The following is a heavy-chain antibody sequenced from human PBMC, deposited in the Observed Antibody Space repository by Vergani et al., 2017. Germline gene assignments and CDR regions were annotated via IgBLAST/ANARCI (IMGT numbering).Heavy chain of an antibody. CDR1: GGSFSGYY. V-gene: IGHV4-34*01. D-gene: IGHD2-2*01. CDR2: VNHSGST. J-gene: IGHJ6*02. CDR3: ARGLVVTAAFNHYYYGLDV. Sequence: QVQLQQWGAGLLKPSETLSLTCGVYGGSFSGYYWSWIRQSPGKGLEWIGAVNHSGSTNYNPSLTSRLTISVDTSRNQFSLKLSSVTAADTAVYYCARGLVVTAAFNHYYYGLDVWGQGTTVTVSS.